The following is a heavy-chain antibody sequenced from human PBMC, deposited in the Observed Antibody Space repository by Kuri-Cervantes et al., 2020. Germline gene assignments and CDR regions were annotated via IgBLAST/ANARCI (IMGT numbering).Heavy chain of an antibody. J-gene: IGHJ6*02. V-gene: IGHV1-2*02. D-gene: IGHD4-17*01. CDR3: ARDPPMTTVTPYYYYYGMDV. CDR1: GYTFTGYY. CDR2: INPNSGGT. Sequence: ASVKVSCKASGYTFTGYYMHWVRQAPGQGLEWMGWINPNSGGTNYAQKLQGRVTMTTDTSTSTAYMELRSLRSDDTAVYYCARDPPMTTVTPYYYYYGMDVWGQGTTVTVSS.